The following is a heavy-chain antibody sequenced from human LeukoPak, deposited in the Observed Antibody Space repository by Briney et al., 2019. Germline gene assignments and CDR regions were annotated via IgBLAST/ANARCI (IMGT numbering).Heavy chain of an antibody. D-gene: IGHD6-13*01. CDR2: IYSGGST. CDR1: GFTVSSNY. Sequence: GESLRLACAASGFTVSSNYMSWVRQAPGKGLEWVSVIYSGGSTYYADSVKGRFTISRDNSKNTLYLQMNSLRAEDTAVYYCAREGTAAAGYSDYWGQGTLVTVSS. V-gene: IGHV3-53*01. J-gene: IGHJ4*02. CDR3: AREGTAAAGYSDY.